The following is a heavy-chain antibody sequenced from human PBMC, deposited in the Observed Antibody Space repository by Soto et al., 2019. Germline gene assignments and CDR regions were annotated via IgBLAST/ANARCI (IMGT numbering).Heavy chain of an antibody. CDR3: ERGTKHLVLSYYFEF. CDR1: GGSFSGYY. V-gene: IGHV4-34*01. D-gene: IGHD6-6*01. CDR2: INHSGST. Sequence: SATLSLTCAVYGGSFSGYYWSWIRQPPGKWLEWIGEINHSGSTNYNPSLKSRVTISVDTSKNQFSLKLSSVTAEDTALYDCERGTKHLVLSYYFEFWGHRTLDSVSS. J-gene: IGHJ4*01.